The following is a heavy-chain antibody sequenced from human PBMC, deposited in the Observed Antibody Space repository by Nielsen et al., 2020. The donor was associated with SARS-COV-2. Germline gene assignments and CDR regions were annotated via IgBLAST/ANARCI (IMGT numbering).Heavy chain of an antibody. J-gene: IGHJ5*01. CDR2: ISWSGGSV. CDR3: ASLRYFDWFDY. D-gene: IGHD3-9*01. V-gene: IGHV3-9*01. Sequence: GGSLRLSCAASGVTFDDYAMHWVRQASGKGLEWVSGISWSGGSVGYADSVKGRFIISRDNASNSLYLQMNSLRAEDTAVYYCASLRYFDWFDYWGQGTLVTVSS. CDR1: GVTFDDYA.